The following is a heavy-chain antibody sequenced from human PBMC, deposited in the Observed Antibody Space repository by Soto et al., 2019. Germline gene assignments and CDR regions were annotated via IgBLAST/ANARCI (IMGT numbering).Heavy chain of an antibody. D-gene: IGHD2-15*01. Sequence: QVQLVQSGAEVKKPGSSVKVSCKSSGGTFSTYAISWVRQAPGQGLEWMGGIIPIFGTANYAQKFQGRVPITADDSTTTAYMELISLRSGDTAVYYCARDEMVVATGSRTWHYYYGMDVWGQGTTVTVSS. V-gene: IGHV1-69*12. CDR1: GGTFSTYA. J-gene: IGHJ6*02. CDR3: ARDEMVVATGSRTWHYYYGMDV. CDR2: IIPIFGTA.